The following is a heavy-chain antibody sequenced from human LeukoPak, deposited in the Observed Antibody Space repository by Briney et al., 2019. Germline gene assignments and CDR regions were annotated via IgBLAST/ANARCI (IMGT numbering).Heavy chain of an antibody. CDR3: ARYCSGGSCYGPDY. Sequence: GGSLRLSCAVSGFTVSSNYMSWVRQAPGKGLEWVSVIYSGGSTYYADSVKGRFTIARDNSKNTLYLQMNSLRDEDTAVYYCARYCSGGSCYGPDYWGQGTLVTVSS. CDR1: GFTVSSNY. V-gene: IGHV3-66*01. CDR2: IYSGGST. J-gene: IGHJ4*02. D-gene: IGHD2-15*01.